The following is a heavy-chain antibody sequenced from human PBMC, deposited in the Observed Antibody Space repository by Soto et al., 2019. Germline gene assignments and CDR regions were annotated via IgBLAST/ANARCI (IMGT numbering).Heavy chain of an antibody. J-gene: IGHJ4*02. D-gene: IGHD3-16*01. CDR1: GFPFSKYW. V-gene: IGHV3-7*03. CDR3: GNTPRRGGFDS. Sequence: QTGGSLRLSCAASGFPFSKYWMSWVRQSPGKGLEWVANIKDDGGQQYYVDSVKGRFTISRDNAENSLYLHMSSLRVEDTAVHYCGNTPRRGGFDSWGQGTVVTVSS. CDR2: IKDDGGQQ.